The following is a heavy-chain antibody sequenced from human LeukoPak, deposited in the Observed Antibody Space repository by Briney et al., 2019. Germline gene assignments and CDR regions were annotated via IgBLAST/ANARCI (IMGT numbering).Heavy chain of an antibody. CDR3: AGYIAAPFDY. Sequence: PGGSLRLSCAASGFTFSSYAMHWVRQAPGKGLEWVAVISYDGSNKYYADSVKGRFTISRDNSKNTLYLQMNSLRAEDTAVYYCAGYIAAPFDYWGQGTRVTVSS. D-gene: IGHD6-13*01. CDR2: ISYDGSNK. CDR1: GFTFSSYA. V-gene: IGHV3-30-3*01. J-gene: IGHJ4*02.